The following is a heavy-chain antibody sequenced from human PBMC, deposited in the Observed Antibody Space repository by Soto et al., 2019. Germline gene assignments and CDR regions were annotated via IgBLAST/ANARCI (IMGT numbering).Heavy chain of an antibody. Sequence: SETLSLTCTFSVGSITSGTYYCGWIRQPPWKGLEWIGTIYYTGSTYYDPSLKSRVTISVDTSKNQFSLKLTSVTAADTAVYYCALSSGKLLWFGESFYASGFEPLGEGTLVTVSS. CDR1: VGSITSGTYY. CDR2: IYYTGST. D-gene: IGHD3-10*01. CDR3: ALSSGKLLWFGESFYASGFEP. J-gene: IGHJ5*02. V-gene: IGHV4-39*01.